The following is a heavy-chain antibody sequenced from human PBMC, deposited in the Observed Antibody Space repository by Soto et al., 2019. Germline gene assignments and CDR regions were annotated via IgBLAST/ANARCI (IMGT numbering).Heavy chain of an antibody. D-gene: IGHD6-19*01. Sequence: GGSLRLSCAASGFTFGSYAMSWVRQAPGKGLEWVSAISGSGGSTYYADSVKGRFTISRDNSKNTLYLQMNSLRAEDTAVYYCAKCSSGWPRFDYWGQGTLVTVSS. CDR3: AKCSSGWPRFDY. CDR2: ISGSGGST. CDR1: GFTFGSYA. V-gene: IGHV3-23*01. J-gene: IGHJ4*02.